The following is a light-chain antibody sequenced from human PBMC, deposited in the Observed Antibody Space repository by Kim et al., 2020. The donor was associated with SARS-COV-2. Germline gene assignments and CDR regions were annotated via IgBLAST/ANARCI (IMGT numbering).Light chain of an antibody. CDR3: NSRDSSGNHVV. V-gene: IGLV3-19*01. Sequence: SSELTQDPAVSVALGQTVSITCQGDSLRSSYASWYQQKPGHAPVLVIYGKNNRPSGLPDRFSGSSSGNTASLTITGAQAEDEADYYCNSRDSSGNHVVFGGGTQLTFL. CDR1: SLRSSY. CDR2: GKN. J-gene: IGLJ2*01.